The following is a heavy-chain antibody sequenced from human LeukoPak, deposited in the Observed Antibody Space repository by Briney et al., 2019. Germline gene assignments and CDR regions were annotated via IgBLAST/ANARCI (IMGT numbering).Heavy chain of an antibody. CDR1: GFSLTTSAVG. CDR2: IYWDDDK. CDR3: AHTSLLGSGRHSFDY. D-gene: IGHD3-10*01. J-gene: IGHJ4*02. Sequence: VSGPTLVNPTQTLTLTCTFSGFSLTTSAVGVGWIRQPPGKALEWLGLIYWDDDKRYSPSLKSRLTITKDTSKNQVVLAMSNMDPVDTATYYCAHTSLLGSGRHSFDYWGQGALVTVSS. V-gene: IGHV2-5*02.